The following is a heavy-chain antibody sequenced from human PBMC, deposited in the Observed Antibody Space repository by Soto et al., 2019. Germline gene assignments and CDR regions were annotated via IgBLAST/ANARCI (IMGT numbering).Heavy chain of an antibody. D-gene: IGHD4-17*01. CDR1: GGSISSGDYY. V-gene: IGHV4-30-4*01. Sequence: LPLTCTVSGGSISSGDYYWSWIRQPPGKGLEWIGYIYYSGSTYYNPSLKSRVTISVDTSKNQFSLKLSSVTAADTAVYYCARTTVTKSKDYWGQGTLVTVSS. J-gene: IGHJ4*02. CDR2: IYYSGST. CDR3: ARTTVTKSKDY.